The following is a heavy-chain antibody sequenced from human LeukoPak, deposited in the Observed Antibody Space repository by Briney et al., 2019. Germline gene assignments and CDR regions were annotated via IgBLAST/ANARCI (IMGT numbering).Heavy chain of an antibody. CDR3: ARDPDLGSYGMDV. V-gene: IGHV4-34*09. CDR2: IYYSGST. CDR1: GGSFSGYY. Sequence: SETLSLTCAVYGGSFSGYYWSWIRQPPGKGLEWIGYIYYSGSTYYNPSLKSRVTISVDTSKNQFSLKLSSVTAADTAVYYCARDPDLGSYGMDVWGQGTTVTVSS. J-gene: IGHJ6*02. D-gene: IGHD3-10*01.